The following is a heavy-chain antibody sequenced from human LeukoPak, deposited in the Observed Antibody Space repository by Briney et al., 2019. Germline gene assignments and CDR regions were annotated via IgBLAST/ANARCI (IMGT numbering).Heavy chain of an antibody. V-gene: IGHV4-4*07. D-gene: IGHD2-8*01. CDR3: ARDADCTNGVCYFPLGY. Sequence: SETLSLTCTVSGGSISSYYWSWIRQPVGKGLEWIGRIYTSGSTNYNPSLKSRVTMSVDTSKNQFSLKLSSVTAADTAVYYCARDADCTNGVCYFPLGYWGQGTLVTVSS. CDR1: GGSISSYY. CDR2: IYTSGST. J-gene: IGHJ4*02.